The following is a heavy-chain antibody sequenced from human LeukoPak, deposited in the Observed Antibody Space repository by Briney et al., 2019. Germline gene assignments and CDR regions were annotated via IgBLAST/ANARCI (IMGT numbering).Heavy chain of an antibody. Sequence: SETLSLTCTVSGGSISSSSYYWGWIRQPPGKGLEWIGSIYYSGSTYYNPSLKSRVTISVDTSKNQFSLKLSSVTAADAAVYYCARGYSSSWYYFDYWGQGTLVTVSS. CDR1: GGSISSSSYY. CDR3: ARGYSSSWYYFDY. D-gene: IGHD6-13*01. V-gene: IGHV4-39*01. J-gene: IGHJ4*02. CDR2: IYYSGST.